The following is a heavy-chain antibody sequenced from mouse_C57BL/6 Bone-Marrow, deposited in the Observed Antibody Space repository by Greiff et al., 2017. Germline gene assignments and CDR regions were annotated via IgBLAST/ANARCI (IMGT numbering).Heavy chain of an antibody. Sequence: QVHVKQSGAELVKPGASVKLSCKASGYTFTSYWMHWVKQRPGRGLEWIGRIDPNSGGTKYNEKFKSKATLTVDKPSSTAYMQLSSLTSEDSAVYYCARSGTHSYYFDYWGQGTTLTVSS. CDR2: IDPNSGGT. CDR1: GYTFTSYW. CDR3: ARSGTHSYYFDY. J-gene: IGHJ2*01. D-gene: IGHD4-1*01. V-gene: IGHV1-72*01.